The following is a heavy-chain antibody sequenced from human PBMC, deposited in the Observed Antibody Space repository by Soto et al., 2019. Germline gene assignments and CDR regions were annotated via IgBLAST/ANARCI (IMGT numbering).Heavy chain of an antibody. CDR1: GFSLGTSGVG. Sequence: GPTLVNPTQSPTLTFPFSGFSLGTSGVGVGWLRQPPAKALEWLALIYWNDDKRYSPSLMSRLTITKDTSKNQVVLTMTNMDPVDTAPNSMDSWGHGTLVTVSS. CDR3: DS. CDR2: IYWNDDK. J-gene: IGHJ5*01. V-gene: IGHV2-5*01.